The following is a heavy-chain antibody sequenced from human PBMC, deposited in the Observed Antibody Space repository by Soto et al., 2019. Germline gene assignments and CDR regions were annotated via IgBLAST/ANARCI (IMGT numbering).Heavy chain of an antibody. D-gene: IGHD3-10*01. CDR3: AKVGPYDSGSYMFRYNWFGP. Sequence: PGGSLRLSCVASGLTFSRYWMHWVRRTPGQGLVWISHTDIDGSFTTYADSVKGRLIISRDKSKNTVDLQMNSLRAEDTAVYYCAKVGPYDSGSYMFRYNWFGPWGPGTLVTVSS. CDR2: TDIDGSFT. J-gene: IGHJ5*02. V-gene: IGHV3-74*01. CDR1: GLTFSRYW.